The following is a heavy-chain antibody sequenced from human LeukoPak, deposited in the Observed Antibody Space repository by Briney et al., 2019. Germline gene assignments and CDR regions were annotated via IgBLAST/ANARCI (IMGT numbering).Heavy chain of an antibody. CDR2: IYYSGST. Sequence: SQTLSLTCSVSGGSISSGDYYWSWMRQPPGKGLEGIGYIYYSGSTYYNPSLKSRVTISVDTSKNQFSLRLGSVTAADTAVYYCARLDSSGYYPTYYFDYWGQGTLVTVSS. CDR1: GGSISSGDYY. D-gene: IGHD3-22*01. CDR3: ARLDSSGYYPTYYFDY. V-gene: IGHV4-30-4*01. J-gene: IGHJ4*02.